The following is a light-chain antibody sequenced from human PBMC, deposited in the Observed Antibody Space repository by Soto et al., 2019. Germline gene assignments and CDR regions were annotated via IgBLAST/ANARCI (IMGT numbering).Light chain of an antibody. Sequence: QSVLTQPASVSGTHGQSITISCTGSNSDVGIYDFVSLYQHHPGRAPKLIVSEVSHRPSGVSNRFSGSKSGNTASLTISGLQSEDEADYYCISYTSDDVRYVFGTGTKVTVL. CDR3: ISYTSDDVRYV. V-gene: IGLV2-14*01. CDR1: NSDVGIYDF. CDR2: EVS. J-gene: IGLJ1*01.